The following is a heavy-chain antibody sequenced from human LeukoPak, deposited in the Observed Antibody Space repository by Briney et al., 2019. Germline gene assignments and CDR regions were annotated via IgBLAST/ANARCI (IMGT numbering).Heavy chain of an antibody. CDR1: GFTFGDYA. D-gene: IGHD1-26*01. Sequence: GGSLRLSCTASGFTFGDYAMSWVRQAPGKGLEWVGFIRSKAYGGTTEYAASVKGRFTISRDDSKSIAYLQMNSLKTEDTAVYYCTRVSGSYYSDQYYFDCWGQGTLVTVSS. CDR2: IRSKAYGGTT. J-gene: IGHJ4*02. V-gene: IGHV3-49*04. CDR3: TRVSGSYYSDQYYFDC.